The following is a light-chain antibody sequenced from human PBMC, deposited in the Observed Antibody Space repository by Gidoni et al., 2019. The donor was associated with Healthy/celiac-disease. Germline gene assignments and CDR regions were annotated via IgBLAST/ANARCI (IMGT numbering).Light chain of an antibody. Sequence: EIVSTQSPATLSLSPGERATPSCRASQSVSSYLAWYQPKPGQAPRLLIYDASNRATGIPARFGGSGSGTDFTLTISSLEPEDFAVYYCQQRSTLFGGGTKVEIK. CDR2: DAS. J-gene: IGKJ4*01. CDR1: QSVSSY. CDR3: QQRSTL. V-gene: IGKV3-11*01.